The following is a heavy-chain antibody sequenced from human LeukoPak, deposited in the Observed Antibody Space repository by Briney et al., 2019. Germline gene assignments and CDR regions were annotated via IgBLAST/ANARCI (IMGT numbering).Heavy chain of an antibody. V-gene: IGHV4-31*02. CDR3: ASSSGGYSSSWYLVY. Sequence: LRLSCAASGFTFSSYAMSWVRQHPGKGLEWIGYIYYSGSTYYNPSLKSRVTISVDTSKNQFSLKLSSVTAADTAVYYCASSSGGYSSSWYLVYWGQGTLATVSS. D-gene: IGHD6-13*01. J-gene: IGHJ4*02. CDR1: GFTFSSYA. CDR2: IYYSGST.